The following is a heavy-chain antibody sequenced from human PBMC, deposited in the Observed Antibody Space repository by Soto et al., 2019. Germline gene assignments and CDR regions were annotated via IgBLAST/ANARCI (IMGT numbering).Heavy chain of an antibody. D-gene: IGHD3-9*01. CDR1: GFSFSNYW. CDR2: INRDGGER. CDR3: ARDATFCLDC. V-gene: IGHV3-7*03. Sequence: PGGSLRLSCAASGFSFSNYWMAWVRQAPGKGLEWVANINRDGGERYHADSVRGRFTIFRDNSENSLYLQMNRLRAEDTAVYYCARDATFCLDCWGRGTTVTVSS. J-gene: IGHJ6*02.